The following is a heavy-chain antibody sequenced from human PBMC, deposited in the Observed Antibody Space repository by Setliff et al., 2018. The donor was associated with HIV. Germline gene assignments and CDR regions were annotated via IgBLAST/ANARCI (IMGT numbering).Heavy chain of an antibody. V-gene: IGHV4-31*03. CDR3: ARHSDIAPRRTYFDY. J-gene: IGHJ4*02. CDR1: GVSISSGGFY. CDR2: IYYTGST. Sequence: SETLSLTCTVSGVSISSGGFYWSWVRQHPGKGLEWIGYIYYTGSTYYNPSLKSRVSISVDTSKNQFSLKLTSVAAADTAVYYCARHSDIAPRRTYFDYWGQGTLVTVSS. D-gene: IGHD6-6*01.